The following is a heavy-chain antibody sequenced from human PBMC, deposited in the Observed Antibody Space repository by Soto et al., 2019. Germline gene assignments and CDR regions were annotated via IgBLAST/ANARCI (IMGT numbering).Heavy chain of an antibody. CDR1: GGPYNSFA. D-gene: IGHD3-10*01. CDR2: IIPVFGTA. CDR3: ARFLGGAGSYYDGQNYNYYNGMDV. V-gene: IGHV1-69*13. Sequence: SVKVSCKASGGPYNSFAISWVRQAPGQGLEWIGGIIPVFGTATYAQKFKGRVTITAEESTSTAYMELSSLTSEDTAVYYCARFLGGAGSYYDGQNYNYYNGMDVWGQGATVTVSS. J-gene: IGHJ6*02.